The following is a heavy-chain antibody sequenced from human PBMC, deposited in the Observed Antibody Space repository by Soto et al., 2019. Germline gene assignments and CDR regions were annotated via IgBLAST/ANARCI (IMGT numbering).Heavy chain of an antibody. J-gene: IGHJ5*02. CDR2: IHPGGVT. D-gene: IGHD3-16*01. CDR1: NGSFSTYY. CDR3: SRGRDRHTGGRT. Sequence: HVQLQQWGPGLLKPSETLSLTCAVDNGSFSTYYCSWTRQPPGKGPEWIGAIHPGGVTDNDPAPSKRVTIPLDTSKYQSSLKLISVTAADTAVYFGSRGRDRHTGGRTWGQGTRVTVHS. V-gene: IGHV4-34*02.